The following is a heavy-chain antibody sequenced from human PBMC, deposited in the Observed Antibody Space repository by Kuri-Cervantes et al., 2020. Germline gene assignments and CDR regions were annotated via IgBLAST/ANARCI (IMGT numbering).Heavy chain of an antibody. CDR1: GYTFTSYD. D-gene: IGHD3-10*01. V-gene: IGHV1-8*01. Sequence: ASVKVSCKASGYTFTSYDLNWVRQATGQGLEWMGWMNPNSGNTGYAQKFQGRVTMTRNTSISTAYMELSSLRSEDTAVYYCARGLMRKDITMVRGVIAYWGQGTLVTVSS. CDR2: MNPNSGNT. J-gene: IGHJ4*02. CDR3: ARGLMRKDITMVRGVIAY.